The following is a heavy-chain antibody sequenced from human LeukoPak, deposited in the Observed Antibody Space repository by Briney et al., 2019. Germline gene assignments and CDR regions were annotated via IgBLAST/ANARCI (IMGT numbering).Heavy chain of an antibody. CDR1: GASISSHY. J-gene: IGHJ5*02. CDR2: IHYSGST. CDR3: ARGSESSGYYSS. Sequence: SETLSLTCSVSGASISSHYWSWIRQPPGKGLEWIGYIHYSGSTNCNPSLKSRVTISLDTSKNQFSLKLTSVTAADTAVYYCARGSESSGYYSSWGQGTLVTVSS. V-gene: IGHV4-59*11. D-gene: IGHD3-22*01.